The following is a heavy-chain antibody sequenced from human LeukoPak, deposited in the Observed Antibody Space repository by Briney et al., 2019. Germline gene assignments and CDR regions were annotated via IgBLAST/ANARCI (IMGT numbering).Heavy chain of an antibody. CDR2: ISGYNGKT. CDR1: GYTFANYG. V-gene: IGHV1-18*01. J-gene: IGHJ4*02. D-gene: IGHD5-18*01. CDR3: GRQVDTSMALPDY. Sequence: ASVKVSCKASGYTFANYGISWVRQAPGLGLEWMGWISGYNGKTNYAQEFQGRVTMTTDTSTRIAFMELRSLRSDDTAVYYCGRQVDTSMALPDYWGQGTLVTVSS.